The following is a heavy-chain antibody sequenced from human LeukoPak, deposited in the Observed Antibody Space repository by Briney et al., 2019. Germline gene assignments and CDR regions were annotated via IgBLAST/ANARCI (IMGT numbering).Heavy chain of an antibody. CDR2: IRYDGSNK. CDR3: AKETSVWSGEPYLDY. D-gene: IGHD3-10*01. Sequence: GGSLRLSCAASGFTFSSYGMHWVRQAPGKGLEWVAFIRYDGSNKYYADSVKGRFTISRDNSKNTLYLQMNSLRAEDTAVYYCAKETSVWSGEPYLDYWGQGTLVTVSS. J-gene: IGHJ4*02. CDR1: GFTFSSYG. V-gene: IGHV3-30*02.